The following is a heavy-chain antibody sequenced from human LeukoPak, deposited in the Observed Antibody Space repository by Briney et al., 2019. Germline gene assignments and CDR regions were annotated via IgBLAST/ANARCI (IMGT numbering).Heavy chain of an antibody. D-gene: IGHD6-13*01. CDR2: INPNSGGT. V-gene: IGHV1-2*02. J-gene: IGHJ4*02. CDR3: ARVDHKQQLAGSFDY. Sequence: GASVKVSCKASGYTFTGYYMHWVRQAPGQGLEWMGWINPNSGGTNYAQKFQGRVTMTRDTSISTAYMELSRLRSDDTAVYYCARVDHKQQLAGSFDYWGQGTLVTVSS. CDR1: GYTFTGYY.